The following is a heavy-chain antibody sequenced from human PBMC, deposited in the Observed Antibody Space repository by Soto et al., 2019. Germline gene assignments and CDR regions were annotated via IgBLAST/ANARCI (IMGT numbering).Heavy chain of an antibody. Sequence: QVQLQESGPGLVKPSETLSLTCTVSGGSISSYYWSWIRQPPGKGLEWIGYNYYRGSTNYNPSLMSRLPISVDTSKNQFSLMLSSVTAADTALYSCARRWGRSFDYWGQGTLITVPS. CDR3: ARRWGRSFDY. CDR1: GGSISSYY. J-gene: IGHJ4*02. CDR2: NYYRGST. D-gene: IGHD3-16*01. V-gene: IGHV4-59*08.